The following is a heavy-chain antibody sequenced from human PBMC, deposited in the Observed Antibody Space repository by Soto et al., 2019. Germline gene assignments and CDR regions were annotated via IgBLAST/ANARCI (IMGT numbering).Heavy chain of an antibody. V-gene: IGHV4-31*03. Sequence: QVQLQESGPGLVKPSQTLSLTCTVSGGSISSGGYYWSWIRQHPGKGLEWIGYIYYSGSTYYNPSLKSRVTISVDTSKNQSSLKLSSVTAADTAVYYCARGQTETTATGGWFDPWGQGTLVTVSS. CDR2: IYYSGST. J-gene: IGHJ5*02. CDR3: ARGQTETTATGGWFDP. CDR1: GGSISSGGYY. D-gene: IGHD4-17*01.